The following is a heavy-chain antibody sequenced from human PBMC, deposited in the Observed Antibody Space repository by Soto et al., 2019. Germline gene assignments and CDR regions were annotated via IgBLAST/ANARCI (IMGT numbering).Heavy chain of an antibody. CDR2: ISRDGNNK. J-gene: IGHJ4*02. Sequence: GGSLRLSCATSGFTFRFYDMHWVRQAPGKGLEWVAIISRDGNNKDYGDSVKGRFTISRDNSKNTLYLQMNSLRGEDTAVYYCAKDAYTPIRTTAHDSGGLDHWGRGT. V-gene: IGHV3-30*18. CDR1: GFTFRFYD. D-gene: IGHD4-4*01. CDR3: AKDAYTPIRTTAHDSGGLDH.